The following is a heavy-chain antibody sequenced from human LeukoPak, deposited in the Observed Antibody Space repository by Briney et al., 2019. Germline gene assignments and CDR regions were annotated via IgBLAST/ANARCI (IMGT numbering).Heavy chain of an antibody. CDR1: GGSFSGYY. D-gene: IGHD3-10*02. Sequence: SETLSLTCAVYGGSFSGYYRSWIRQPPGKGLEWIGEINHSGSTNYNPSLKSRVSISVDTSKNQFSLTLSSVTAADTALYFCASFGHVVGVSAGFFDYWGQGALVTVSS. CDR2: INHSGST. J-gene: IGHJ4*02. CDR3: ASFGHVVGVSAGFFDY. V-gene: IGHV4-34*01.